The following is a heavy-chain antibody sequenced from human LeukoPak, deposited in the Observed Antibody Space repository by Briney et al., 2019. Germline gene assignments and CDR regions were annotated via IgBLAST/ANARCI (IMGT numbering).Heavy chain of an antibody. CDR3: ARDRWFDP. CDR1: GFTFSSYS. V-gene: IGHV3-21*06. J-gene: IGHJ5*02. CDR2: ISSSSTYI. Sequence: GGSLRLSCAASGFTFSSYSMNWVRQAPGKGLEWVSSISSSSTYIFYADSVKGRFTISRDNAKNSLYLQMNSLRAEDTALYYCARDRWFDPWGQGTLVTVSS.